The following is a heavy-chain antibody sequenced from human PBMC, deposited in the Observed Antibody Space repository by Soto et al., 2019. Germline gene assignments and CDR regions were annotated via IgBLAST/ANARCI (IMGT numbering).Heavy chain of an antibody. CDR3: ARAYDFWSGYHMGGFDP. CDR2: IYYSGST. CDR1: GGSISSGGYY. Sequence: QVQLQESGPGLVKPSQTLSLTCTVSGGSISSGGYYWSWIRQHPGKGLEWIGYIYYSGSTYYNPSLKSRVTISVDPSKNQFSLKLSSVTAADTAVYYCARAYDFWSGYHMGGFDPWGQGTLVTVSS. D-gene: IGHD3-3*01. V-gene: IGHV4-31*03. J-gene: IGHJ5*02.